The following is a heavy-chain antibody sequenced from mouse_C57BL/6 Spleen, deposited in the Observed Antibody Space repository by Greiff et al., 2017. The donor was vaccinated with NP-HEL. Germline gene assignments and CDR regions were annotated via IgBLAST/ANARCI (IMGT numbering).Heavy chain of an antibody. D-gene: IGHD1-1*01. CDR1: GYTFTDYY. V-gene: IGHV1-26*01. J-gene: IGHJ2*01. CDR2: INPNNGGT. Sequence: VQLQQSGPELVKPGASVKISCKASGYTFTDYYMNWVKQSHGKSLEWIGDINPNNGGTSYNQKFKGKATLTVDKSSSTAYMELRSLTSEDSAVYYCARSSGSSYDYFDYWGQGTTLTVSS. CDR3: ARSSGSSYDYFDY.